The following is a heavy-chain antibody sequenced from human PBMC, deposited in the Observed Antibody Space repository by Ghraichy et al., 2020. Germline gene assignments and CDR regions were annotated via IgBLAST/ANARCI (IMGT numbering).Heavy chain of an antibody. J-gene: IGHJ4*02. CDR3: AKDRRLLKIGIAVAGPWFDY. Sequence: GGSLRLSCAASGFTFSSYAMSWVRQAPGKGLEWVSDISGSGGSTYYADSVKGRFTISRDNSKNTLYLQMNSLRAEDTAVYYCAKDRRLLKIGIAVAGPWFDYGGQGILVIVSA. CDR1: GFTFSSYA. CDR2: ISGSGGST. D-gene: IGHD6-19*01. V-gene: IGHV3-23*01.